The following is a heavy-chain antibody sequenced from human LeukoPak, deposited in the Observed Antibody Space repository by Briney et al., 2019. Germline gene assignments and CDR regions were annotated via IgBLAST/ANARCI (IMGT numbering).Heavy chain of an antibody. V-gene: IGHV1-24*01. J-gene: IGHJ4*02. CDR1: GYTLTELS. CDR2: FDPEDGET. CDR3: ATALPINYYDSSGYYSYY. D-gene: IGHD3-22*01. Sequence: EASVKVSCKVSGYTLTELSMHWVRQAPGKGLEWMGGFDPEDGETIYAQMFQGRVTMTEDTPTDTAYMELSSLRSEDTAVYYCATALPINYYDSSGYYSYYWGQGTLVTVSS.